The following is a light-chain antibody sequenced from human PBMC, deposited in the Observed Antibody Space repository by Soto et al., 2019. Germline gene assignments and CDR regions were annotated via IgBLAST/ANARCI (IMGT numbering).Light chain of an antibody. J-gene: IGKJ3*01. CDR3: QQYNTWPRS. CDR1: QSVSSN. CDR2: DAS. Sequence: ETVMTQSPATLSVSPGERPTLSCRASQSVSSNLAWYQQKPGQAPRLLIYDASTRATGIPARFSGSESGTEFTLSISSLQSEDFAVYYCQQYNTWPRSFGPGTKVDIK. V-gene: IGKV3-15*01.